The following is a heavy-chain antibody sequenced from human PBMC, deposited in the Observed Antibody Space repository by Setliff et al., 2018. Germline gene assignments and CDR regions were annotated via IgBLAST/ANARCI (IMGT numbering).Heavy chain of an antibody. V-gene: IGHV4-59*01. Sequence: TLSLTCTVSGGSIGPSFWNWIRQSPGKGLEWIGYKSNRGDTNSNPSLRSRLTMSVDTSKSQFSLNLTSVTAADTAVYFCARAVDSSGYFPYWYFDLWGRGALVTVSS. D-gene: IGHD3-22*01. J-gene: IGHJ2*01. CDR3: ARAVDSSGYFPYWYFDL. CDR2: KSNRGDT. CDR1: GGSIGPSF.